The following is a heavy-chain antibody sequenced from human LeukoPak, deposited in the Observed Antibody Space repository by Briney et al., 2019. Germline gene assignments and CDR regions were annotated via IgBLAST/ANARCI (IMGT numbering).Heavy chain of an antibody. J-gene: IGHJ4*02. CDR2: ISSSSSYI. V-gene: IGHV3-21*01. Sequence: GGSLRLSCAASGFTFSSYSMNWVRQAPGKGLEWVSSISSSSSYIYYADSVKGRFTTSRDNAKNSLYLQMNSLRAEDTAVYYCARTLGGYSYGYVGYYFDYWGQGTLVTVSS. CDR1: GFTFSSYS. CDR3: ARTLGGYSYGYVGYYFDY. D-gene: IGHD5-18*01.